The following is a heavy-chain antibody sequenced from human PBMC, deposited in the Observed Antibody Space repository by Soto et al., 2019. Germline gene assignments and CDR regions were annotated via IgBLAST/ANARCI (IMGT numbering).Heavy chain of an antibody. CDR1: GYTFTSYD. CDR2: MNPNSGNT. Sequence: ASLKVSCKASGYTFTSYDINWVRQATGQGLEWMGWMNPNSGNTGYAQKFQGRVTMTRNTSISTAYMELSSLRSEDTAVYYCARGFVATIVNWFDPWGQGTLVTVSS. V-gene: IGHV1-8*01. D-gene: IGHD5-12*01. J-gene: IGHJ5*02. CDR3: ARGFVATIVNWFDP.